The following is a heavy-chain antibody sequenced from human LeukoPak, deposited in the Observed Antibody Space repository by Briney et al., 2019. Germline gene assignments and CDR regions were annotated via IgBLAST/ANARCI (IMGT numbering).Heavy chain of an antibody. CDR1: GFSFSSYG. CDR3: AKKKGGHKYDDFFDF. Sequence: GGSLRLSCAASGFSFSSYGMHWVRQAPGKGLEWVAAISYDGNTKYYVDSVKSRFTISRDNSKNTLYLQMNSLRGEDTAVYYCAKKKGGHKYDDFFDFWGQGTLVTVSS. J-gene: IGHJ4*02. D-gene: IGHD2-15*01. V-gene: IGHV3-30*18. CDR2: ISYDGNTK.